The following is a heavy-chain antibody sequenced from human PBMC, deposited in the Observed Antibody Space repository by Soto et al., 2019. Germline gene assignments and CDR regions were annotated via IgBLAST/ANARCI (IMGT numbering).Heavy chain of an antibody. J-gene: IGHJ6*02. D-gene: IGHD3-3*01. Sequence: ASVKVSCKASGYTFTGYYMHWVRQAPGQGLEWMGWINPNSGGTNYAQKFQGWVTMTRDTSISTAYMELSRLRSDDTAVYYCARAPVLGLRFLEWFNGMDVWGQGTTVTVSS. CDR2: INPNSGGT. CDR1: GYTFTGYY. V-gene: IGHV1-2*04. CDR3: ARAPVLGLRFLEWFNGMDV.